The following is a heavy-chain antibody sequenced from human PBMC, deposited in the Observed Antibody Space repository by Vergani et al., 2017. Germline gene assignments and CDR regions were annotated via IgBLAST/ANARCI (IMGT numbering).Heavy chain of an antibody. V-gene: IGHV3-23*01. CDR1: GFTFSSYA. CDR2: LSASDRRT. CDR3: AKVGRSEVAGTFGAFDI. J-gene: IGHJ3*02. Sequence: EVQLQESGGGLVKPGGSLRVSCAASGFTFSSYAMSWVRQAPGKGLEWVSTLSASDRRTHYADSVKGRFTISRDISKNTLFLHMNSLRPEDTAVYYCAKVGRSEVAGTFGAFDIWGQGTMVTVSS. D-gene: IGHD6-19*01.